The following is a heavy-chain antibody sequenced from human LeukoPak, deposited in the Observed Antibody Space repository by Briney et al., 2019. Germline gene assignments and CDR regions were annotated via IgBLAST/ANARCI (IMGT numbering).Heavy chain of an antibody. CDR1: GGSLSGYY. CDR2: INHSGST. V-gene: IGHV4-34*01. Sequence: SETLSLTCAVYGGSLSGYYWSWIRQPPGKGLEWIGEINHSGSTNYNPSLKSRVTISVDTSKNQFSLKLSSVTAADTAVYYCARDIALGRYYGMDVWGQGTTVTVSS. J-gene: IGHJ6*02. D-gene: IGHD2-15*01. CDR3: ARDIALGRYYGMDV.